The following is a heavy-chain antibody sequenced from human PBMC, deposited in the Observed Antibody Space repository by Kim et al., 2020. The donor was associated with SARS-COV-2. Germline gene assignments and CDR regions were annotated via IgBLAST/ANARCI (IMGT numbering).Heavy chain of an antibody. V-gene: IGHV3-66*01. CDR3: ARAKSGSQFYYYYALDV. Sequence: GGSLRLSCAASGFTVSDNYITWVRQAPGKGLEWVSLIYSGGSTYYADSVKGRFTISRDSSKNTLDLQMSSLRDEDTAVYYCARAKSGSQFYYYYALDVWGQGTTVTVSS. J-gene: IGHJ6*02. D-gene: IGHD3-10*01. CDR2: IYSGGST. CDR1: GFTVSDNY.